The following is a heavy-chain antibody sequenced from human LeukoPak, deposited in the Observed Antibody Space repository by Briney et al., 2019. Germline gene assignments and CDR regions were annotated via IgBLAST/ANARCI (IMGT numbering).Heavy chain of an antibody. V-gene: IGHV3-30*18. CDR3: AKHSGLYYFDY. CDR1: GFSFSSYG. J-gene: IGHJ4*02. CDR2: TSYDGSNK. D-gene: IGHD3-10*01. Sequence: GGSLRLSCAASGFSFSSYGMHWVRQAPGKGLEWVAVTSYDGSNKYYADSVKGRFTISRDNSKNTLYLQMNSLRAEDTAVYYCAKHSGLYYFDYWGQGALVTVSS.